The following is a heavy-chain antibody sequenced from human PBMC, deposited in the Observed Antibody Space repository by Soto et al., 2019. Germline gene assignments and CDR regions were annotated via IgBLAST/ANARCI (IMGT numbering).Heavy chain of an antibody. J-gene: IGHJ4*02. CDR2: TGSGTGPG. CDR3: VRRDSGGYYRYFDS. D-gene: IGHD2-21*02. V-gene: IGHV1-69*06. CDR1: GGTFSSNP. Sequence: QVQLVQSGAEVKKPGSSVKVSCKASGGTFSSNPISWVRQAPGQGLEWMGGTGSGTGPGNHAQKFQGRLTITADKSSSTAYMELSSLSSEDTAVYYCVRRDSGGYYRYFDSWGQGTLVTVSS.